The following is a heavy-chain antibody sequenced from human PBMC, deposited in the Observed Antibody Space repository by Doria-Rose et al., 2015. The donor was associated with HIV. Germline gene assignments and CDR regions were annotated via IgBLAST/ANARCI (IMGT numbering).Heavy chain of an antibody. Sequence: SGYTFTNYDINRVRQATGQGLEWMGWMNPNSGNTGYAQKFQGRVTMTRNTSINTFYMDLSSLRSEDTAVYYCARGLIAAAGADFDYWGQGTLVTVSS. CDR2: MNPNSGNT. J-gene: IGHJ4*02. CDR1: GYTFTNYD. CDR3: ARGLIAAAGADFDY. D-gene: IGHD6-13*01. V-gene: IGHV1-8*02.